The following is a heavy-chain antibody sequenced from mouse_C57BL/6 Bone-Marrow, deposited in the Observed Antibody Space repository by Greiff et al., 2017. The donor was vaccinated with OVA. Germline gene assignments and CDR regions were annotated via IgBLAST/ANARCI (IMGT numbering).Heavy chain of an antibody. CDR3: TTPAQNY. CDR1: GFNIKDDY. J-gene: IGHJ2*01. V-gene: IGHV14-4*01. CDR2: IDPENGDT. D-gene: IGHD3-2*02. Sequence: EVHLVESGAELVRPGASVKLSCTASGFNIKDDYMHWVKQRPEQGLEWIGWIDPENGDTESASKFQGKATITADTSSNTAYLQLSSLTSEDTAVYYSTTPAQNYWGQGTTLTVSS.